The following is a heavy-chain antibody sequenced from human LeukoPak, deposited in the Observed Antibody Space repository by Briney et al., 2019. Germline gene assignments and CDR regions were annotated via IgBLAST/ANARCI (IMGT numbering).Heavy chain of an antibody. J-gene: IGHJ5*02. V-gene: IGHV4-61*01. CDR1: GGSVSSGSDY. D-gene: IGHD1-26*01. CDR3: ARDPGALSGSHNWFAP. CDR2: IYYRGST. Sequence: PSETLSLTCTVSGGSVSSGSDYRSWIRQPPGKGLEWIGYIYYRGSTNYSPSLKSRVTISVDTSKNQFSLKLSSVTAADTAVYYCARDPGALSGSHNWFAPWGQGTLVTVSS.